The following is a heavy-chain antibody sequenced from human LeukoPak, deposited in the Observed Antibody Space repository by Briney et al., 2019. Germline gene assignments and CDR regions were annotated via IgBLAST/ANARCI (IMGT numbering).Heavy chain of an antibody. Sequence: ASVKVSCKASGYTFTGYYMHWVRQAPGQGLEWMGWINPNSGGTNYAQKFQGRVTMTRDTSISTAYMELSRLRSDDTAVYYCARNPDYYNSSENWFDPWGQGTLVTVPS. D-gene: IGHD3-22*01. J-gene: IGHJ5*02. CDR1: GYTFTGYY. CDR3: ARNPDYYNSSENWFDP. CDR2: INPNSGGT. V-gene: IGHV1-2*02.